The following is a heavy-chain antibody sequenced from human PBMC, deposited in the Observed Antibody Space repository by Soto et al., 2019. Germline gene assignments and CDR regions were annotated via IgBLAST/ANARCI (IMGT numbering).Heavy chain of an antibody. CDR2: IIPIFGTA. CDR3: PRGSNDIDY. D-gene: IGHD1-1*01. CDR1: RVTFSSYS. Sequence: GASVKVSCKASRVTFSSYSISWVRQAPGQGLEWMGGIIPIFGTANYAQKFQGRVTMTTDTSTSTAYMELRSLRSDDTAVYYCPRGSNDIDYWGQGTLVTVSS. J-gene: IGHJ4*02. V-gene: IGHV1-69*05.